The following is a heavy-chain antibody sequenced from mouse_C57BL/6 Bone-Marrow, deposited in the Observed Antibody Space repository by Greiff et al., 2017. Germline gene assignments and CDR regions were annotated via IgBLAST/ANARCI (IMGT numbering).Heavy chain of an antibody. CDR3: ALDLIGSPWFAY. Sequence: QVQLQQSGAELAKPGASVKLSCKASGYTFTSYWMHWVKQRPGQGLEWIGYINPSSGYTKYNQKFKDKATLTADKSSSTAYMQLSSLTYDDSAVYYCALDLIGSPWFAYWGQGTLVTVSA. CDR2: INPSSGYT. J-gene: IGHJ3*01. D-gene: IGHD1-1*01. V-gene: IGHV1-7*01. CDR1: GYTFTSYW.